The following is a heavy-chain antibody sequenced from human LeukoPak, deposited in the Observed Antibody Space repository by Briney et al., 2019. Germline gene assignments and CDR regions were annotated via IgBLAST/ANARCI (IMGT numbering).Heavy chain of an antibody. Sequence: ASVKVSCKASGYTFTSYGISWVRQAPGQGLEWMGWISAYNGNTNYAQKLQGRVTMTTDTSTSTAYMELRSLRSDDTAVYYCARHGRDYVWGSSTIYFDYWGQGTLVTVSS. CDR1: GYTFTSYG. CDR2: ISAYNGNT. J-gene: IGHJ4*02. D-gene: IGHD3-16*01. CDR3: ARHGRDYVWGSSTIYFDY. V-gene: IGHV1-18*01.